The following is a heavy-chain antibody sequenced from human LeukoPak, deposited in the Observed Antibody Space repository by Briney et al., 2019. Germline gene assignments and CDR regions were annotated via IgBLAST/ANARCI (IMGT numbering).Heavy chain of an antibody. D-gene: IGHD3-10*01. CDR2: ISAYNGNT. CDR3: ATLWFGEYPFDH. J-gene: IGHJ4*02. V-gene: IGHV1-18*04. Sequence: ASVKVSCKASGYTFTSYGISWVRQAPGQGLEWMGWISAYNGNTNYAQKLQGRVTMTTDTSTSTAYMELRSLRSDDTAVYYCATLWFGEYPFDHWGQGTLVTVSS. CDR1: GYTFTSYG.